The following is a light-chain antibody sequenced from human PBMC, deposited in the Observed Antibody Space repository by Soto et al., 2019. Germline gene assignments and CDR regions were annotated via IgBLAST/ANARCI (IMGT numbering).Light chain of an antibody. CDR3: CSDAGGFTRV. V-gene: IGLV2-11*01. J-gene: IGLJ3*02. CDR2: DVD. CDR1: RSDVGGYRF. Sequence: QSALTQPRSVSGSPGQSVTISCTGARSDVGGYRFVSWYQQHPDKAPKLMIYDVDKRPSGVPDRLSGPKSGNTASLTISGLRAGAEADYFCCSDAGGFTRVFGGGTKLTVL.